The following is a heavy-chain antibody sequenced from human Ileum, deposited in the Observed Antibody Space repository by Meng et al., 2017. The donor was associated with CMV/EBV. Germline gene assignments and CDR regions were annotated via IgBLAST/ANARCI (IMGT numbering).Heavy chain of an antibody. J-gene: IGHJ4*02. Sequence: LSCAPSGFTFSSYWMPWVRQVPGKGLVWVARIDTGGSRTDYADSAKGRFTISRDNVKNTLYLQMNSLRAEDTAVYYCARDLGGGSGYWGQGTLVTVSS. CDR3: ARDLGGGSGY. V-gene: IGHV3-74*01. CDR2: IDTGGSRT. CDR1: GFTFSSYW. D-gene: IGHD3-16*01.